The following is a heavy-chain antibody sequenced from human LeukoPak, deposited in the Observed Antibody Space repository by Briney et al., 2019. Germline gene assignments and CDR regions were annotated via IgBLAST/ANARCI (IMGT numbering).Heavy chain of an antibody. J-gene: IGHJ5*02. Sequence: SEALSLTCTVSGGSISSYYWSWIRQPPGKGLEWSGYIYYSGSTNYNPSLKSRVTISVDTSKTQFSLKLSSVTAADTAVYYCASIAAAGDGGLNWFDPWGQGTLVTVSS. D-gene: IGHD6-13*01. CDR2: IYYSGST. CDR1: GGSISSYY. V-gene: IGHV4-59*01. CDR3: ASIAAAGDGGLNWFDP.